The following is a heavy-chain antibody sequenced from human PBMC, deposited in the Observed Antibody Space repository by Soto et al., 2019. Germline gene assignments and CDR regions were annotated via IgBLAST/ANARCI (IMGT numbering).Heavy chain of an antibody. CDR3: AKDTQDIVLMVYAPGPPSDLDY. D-gene: IGHD2-8*01. Sequence: SVKVSCKASGGTFSSYAISWVRQAPGQGLEWMGGIIPIFGTANYAQKFQGRVTITADESTSTAYMELSSLRSEDTAVYYCAKDTQDIVLMVYAPGPPSDLDYWGQGTLVTVSS. CDR1: GGTFSSYA. V-gene: IGHV1-69*13. CDR2: IIPIFGTA. J-gene: IGHJ4*02.